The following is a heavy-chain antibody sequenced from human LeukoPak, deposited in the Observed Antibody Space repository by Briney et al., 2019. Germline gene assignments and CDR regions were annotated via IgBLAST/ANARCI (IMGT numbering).Heavy chain of an antibody. CDR2: IYHSGST. CDR3: AKGYCRGNSCYDDRGAFDY. J-gene: IGHJ4*02. D-gene: IGHD2-2*01. Sequence: SETLSLTCSVSGYSISSGNYWGWIRLPPGKGLQWIGSIYHSGSTYYNPSLKSRVTISVDASKNQFSLKLSSVTAADTAVYYCAKGYCRGNSCYDDRGAFDYWGQGTLVTVSS. CDR1: GYSISSGNY. V-gene: IGHV4-38-2*02.